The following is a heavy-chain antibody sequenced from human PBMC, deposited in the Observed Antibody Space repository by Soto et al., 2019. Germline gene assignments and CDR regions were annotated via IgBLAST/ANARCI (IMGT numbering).Heavy chain of an antibody. CDR1: GGSISSSSYY. D-gene: IGHD3-10*01. Sequence: LSLTCTVSGGSISSSSYYWGWIRQPPGKGLEWIGSIYYSGSTYYNPSLKSRVTISVDTSKNQFSLKLSSVTAADTAVYYCASSEDYYYYGMDVWGQGTTVTVSS. J-gene: IGHJ6*02. CDR3: ASSEDYYYYGMDV. CDR2: IYYSGST. V-gene: IGHV4-39*01.